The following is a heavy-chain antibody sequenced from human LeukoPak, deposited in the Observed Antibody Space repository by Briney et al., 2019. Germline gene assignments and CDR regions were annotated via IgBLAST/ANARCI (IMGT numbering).Heavy chain of an antibody. Sequence: GGSLRLSCAASGFTFSSYAMSWVRQAPGKGLEWVSAISGSGGSTYYADSVRGRFTISRDNSKNTLYLQMNSLRAEDTAVYYCARDPTGPGSTPYDFWSGYAYNWFDPWGQGTLVTVSS. J-gene: IGHJ5*02. CDR2: ISGSGGST. CDR1: GFTFSSYA. D-gene: IGHD3-3*01. V-gene: IGHV3-23*01. CDR3: ARDPTGPGSTPYDFWSGYAYNWFDP.